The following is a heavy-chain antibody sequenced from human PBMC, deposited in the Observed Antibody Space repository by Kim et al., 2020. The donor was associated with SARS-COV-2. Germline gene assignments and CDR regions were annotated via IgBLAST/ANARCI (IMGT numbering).Heavy chain of an antibody. Sequence: GGSLRLSCVASGFNFSSYVMHWVRQAPGKGLEWVAVTSYDERSKYYADSVKGRFTISRDNSKNVLYLQMNGVRGEDTAVYYCAKETDAFDIWGQGTMVTVSS. CDR2: TSYDERSK. J-gene: IGHJ3*02. CDR1: GFNFSSYV. CDR3: AKETDAFDI. V-gene: IGHV3-30*18.